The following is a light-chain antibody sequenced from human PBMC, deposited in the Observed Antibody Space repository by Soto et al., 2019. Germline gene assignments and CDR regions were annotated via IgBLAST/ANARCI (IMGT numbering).Light chain of an antibody. CDR1: HNINNW. CDR3: QPYNNYSWT. Sequence: DIQMTQSASTLSASVGDRVTITCRASHNINNWFDWYQQNPGKDPKLMIYEPSSLESGDPSRIGGIRSGAEFTLTFSDLQPKDFATYSCQPYNNYSWTFGQGTK. V-gene: IGKV1-5*03. CDR2: EPS. J-gene: IGKJ1*01.